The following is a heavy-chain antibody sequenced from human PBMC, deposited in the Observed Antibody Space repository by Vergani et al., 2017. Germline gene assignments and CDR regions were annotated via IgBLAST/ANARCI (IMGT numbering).Heavy chain of an antibody. CDR1: GYSFTSYW. CDR3: ARSYYDILTGYGAEFDY. Sequence: EVQLVQSGAAVKKPGESLKISCKCSGYSFTSYWIGWVRQMPGKGLEWMGIIYPGDSDTRYSPSFQGQVTISADKSISTAYLQWSSLKASDTAMYYCARSYYDILTGYGAEFDYWGQGTLVTVSS. V-gene: IGHV5-51*01. D-gene: IGHD3-9*01. CDR2: IYPGDSDT. J-gene: IGHJ4*02.